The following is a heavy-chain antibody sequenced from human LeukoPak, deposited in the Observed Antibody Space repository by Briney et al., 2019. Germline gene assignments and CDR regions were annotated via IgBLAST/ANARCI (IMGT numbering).Heavy chain of an antibody. CDR1: GFTFSSYA. Sequence: GGSLRLSCAASGFTFSSYAMSWVRQAPGKGLEWVSAISGSGGSTYYADSVKGRFTISRDNSRNTLYLQMNGLRAEDTAVYYCAKDPDSSGYYSNWFDPWGQGTLVTVSS. J-gene: IGHJ5*02. D-gene: IGHD3-22*01. CDR2: ISGSGGST. CDR3: AKDPDSSGYYSNWFDP. V-gene: IGHV3-23*01.